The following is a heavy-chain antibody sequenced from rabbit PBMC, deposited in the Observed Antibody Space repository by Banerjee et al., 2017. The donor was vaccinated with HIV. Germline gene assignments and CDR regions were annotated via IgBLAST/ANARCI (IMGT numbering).Heavy chain of an antibody. V-gene: IGHV1S47*01. CDR3: ARGLGYASL. Sequence: QEQLVESGGGLVQPEGSLTLTCKASGIDFSNYGISWVRQAPGKGLEWIAYIYADYGITNYANSVKGRFTVSRDNAQNTVFLQMTSLTAADTATYFCARGLGYASLWGPGTLVTVS. CDR1: GIDFSNYG. J-gene: IGHJ4*01. D-gene: IGHD1-1*01. CDR2: IYADYGIT.